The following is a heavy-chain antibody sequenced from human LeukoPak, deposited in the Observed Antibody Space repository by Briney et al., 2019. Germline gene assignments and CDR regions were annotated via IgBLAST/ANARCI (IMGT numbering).Heavy chain of an antibody. J-gene: IGHJ6*03. CDR1: GFTFSSYG. CDR3: ARVLSNYYYMDV. D-gene: IGHD6-13*01. V-gene: IGHV3-30*02. Sequence: GGSLRLSCAASGFTFSSYGMHWVRQAPGKGLEWVAFKRYDGSNKYYADSVKGRFTISRDNSKNTLYLQMNSLRAEDTAVYYCARVLSNYYYMDVWGKGTTVTVSS. CDR2: KRYDGSNK.